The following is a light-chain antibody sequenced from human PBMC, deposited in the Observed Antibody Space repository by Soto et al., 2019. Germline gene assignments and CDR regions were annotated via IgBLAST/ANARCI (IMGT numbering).Light chain of an antibody. CDR2: STD. Sequence: QSVLTQPPSASGTPGQRVTISCCGSTSNIGTNYIYWYQQLPGTAPKLVVYSTDRRPSGVPGRFSGSKSGTSAFLAITGLRSEDEANYYCSAWDDSLSGPVFGGGTQLTVL. CDR1: TSNIGTNY. V-gene: IGLV1-47*02. CDR3: SAWDDSLSGPV. J-gene: IGLJ2*01.